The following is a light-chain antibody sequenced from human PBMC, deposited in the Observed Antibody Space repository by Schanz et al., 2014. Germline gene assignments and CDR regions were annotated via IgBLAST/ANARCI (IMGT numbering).Light chain of an antibody. CDR3: TSYTGSGTLWV. CDR1: SSDVGNYNL. Sequence: QSALTQPASVSGSPGESITISCTGTSSDVGNYNLVSWYQQDAGKAPKLIIYEGSKRPSGVSHRFSGSKSGNTASLTISGLQAEDEADYYCTSYTGSGTLWVFGGGTKLTVL. J-gene: IGLJ3*02. V-gene: IGLV2-14*02. CDR2: EGS.